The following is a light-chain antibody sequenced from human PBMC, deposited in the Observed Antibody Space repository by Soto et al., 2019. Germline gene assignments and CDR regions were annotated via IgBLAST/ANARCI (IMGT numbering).Light chain of an antibody. J-gene: IGKJ2*01. CDR1: QSVSNY. Sequence: EIVLTQSPATLSLSPGERATLSCRASQSVSNYLAWYQHKPGQAPRLLIYDASKRATGIPARFSGSGSGTDFTLTISSLEPEDFAVYYCHQRTTWPGTFGQGTKLGIK. CDR2: DAS. CDR3: HQRTTWPGT. V-gene: IGKV3-11*01.